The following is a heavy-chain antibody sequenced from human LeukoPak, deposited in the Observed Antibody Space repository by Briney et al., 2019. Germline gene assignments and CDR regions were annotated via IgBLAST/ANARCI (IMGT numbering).Heavy chain of an antibody. J-gene: IGHJ4*02. CDR2: ISGSGYTT. Sequence: GALRLSCAASGFTFSRYGMNWVRQTPGKGLEWVATISGSGYTTYYADSVKGRLTISRDNSKNTLYLEMNSLRAEDTAVYYCAKDWGEYFDYVWGSFTSFDSWGQGTLVTVSS. V-gene: IGHV3-23*01. CDR3: AKDWGEYFDYVWGSFTSFDS. CDR1: GFTFSRYG. D-gene: IGHD3-16*01.